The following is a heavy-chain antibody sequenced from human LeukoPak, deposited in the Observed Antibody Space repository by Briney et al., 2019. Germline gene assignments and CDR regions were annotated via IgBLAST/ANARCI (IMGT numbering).Heavy chain of an antibody. V-gene: IGHV4-39*01. J-gene: IGHJ4*02. CDR1: GGSISSSSYS. CDR2: IYYSGST. Sequence: SETLSLTCTVSGGSISSSSYSWGWIRQPPGKGLEWIGSIYYSGSTYYNPALKSRVTTSVDTSKNQFSLKLSSVTAADTAVYYCAGRVYDSSGYYSDYFDYWGQGTLVTVSS. D-gene: IGHD3-22*01. CDR3: AGRVYDSSGYYSDYFDY.